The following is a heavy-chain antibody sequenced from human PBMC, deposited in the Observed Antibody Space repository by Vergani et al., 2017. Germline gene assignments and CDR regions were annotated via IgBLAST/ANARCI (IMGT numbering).Heavy chain of an antibody. V-gene: IGHV5-51*01. D-gene: IGHD3-22*01. Sequence: EVQLVQSGEEVKKPGESLKISCKGSGYSFTNYWIGWVRQMPGKGLEWMGIIYPGDSDTRYSPSFQGQVTISADKSISTAYLQWSSLKASDTAMYYCARTYYYASSGYYDSSYFDYWGQGTLVTVSS. CDR1: GYSFTNYW. CDR2: IYPGDSDT. CDR3: ARTYYYASSGYYDSSYFDY. J-gene: IGHJ4*02.